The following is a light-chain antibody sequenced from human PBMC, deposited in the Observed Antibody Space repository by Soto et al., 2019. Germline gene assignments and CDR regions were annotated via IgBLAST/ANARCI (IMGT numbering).Light chain of an antibody. Sequence: QSVLTQPASVSGSPGQSITISCTGTSSDIGDSNYVSWYQQHPGKPPKLVIYDVSNRPSGVSNRFSGSKSANTASLTISGLQAEDEADYYCSSFRSSSTSYVFGTGTKLTVL. V-gene: IGLV2-14*03. CDR3: SSFRSSSTSYV. CDR1: SSDIGDSNY. CDR2: DVS. J-gene: IGLJ1*01.